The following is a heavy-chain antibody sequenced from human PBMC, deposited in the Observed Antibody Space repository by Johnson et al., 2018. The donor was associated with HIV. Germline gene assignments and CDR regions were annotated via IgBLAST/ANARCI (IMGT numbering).Heavy chain of an antibody. J-gene: IGHJ3*02. CDR3: ARVGANFDAFDI. V-gene: IGHV3-30*04. Sequence: QVQLVESGGGVVQPGRSLRLSCAASGFTFSNYAMHWVRQAPGRGLEWVAVISYDGTDKYYADSVKGRFTISRDNAKNSLFLQMNSLRAEDTAVYYCARVGANFDAFDIWGQGTMVTVSS. CDR1: GFTFSNYA. CDR2: ISYDGTDK. D-gene: IGHD4/OR15-4a*01.